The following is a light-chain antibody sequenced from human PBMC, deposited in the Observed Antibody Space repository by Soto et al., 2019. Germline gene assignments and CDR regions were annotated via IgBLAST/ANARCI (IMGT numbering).Light chain of an antibody. V-gene: IGKV3-15*01. Sequence: EIVMTQSPATLSVSPGERATVSCTASQSVSSNLAWYQQKPGQAPRLLIYGASTRATGIPARFSGSGSSTDLTLNIRCLQSEEFAVYDCQHYNNWPLTFGGGTKVEIK. CDR1: QSVSSN. CDR3: QHYNNWPLT. J-gene: IGKJ4*01. CDR2: GAS.